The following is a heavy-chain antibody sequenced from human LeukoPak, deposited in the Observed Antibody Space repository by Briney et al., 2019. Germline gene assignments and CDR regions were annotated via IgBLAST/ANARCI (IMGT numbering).Heavy chain of an antibody. CDR3: ATEGYCSSTSC. CDR1: GFTFSSYA. V-gene: IGHV3-33*08. Sequence: PGGSLRLSCAASGFTFSSYAMSWVRQAPGQGLEWVALIWHDGSHKFYSNSVRGQFTISRDNSKNTVSLQMNSLRAEDTAVYYCATEGYCSSTSCWGQGTLVTVSS. J-gene: IGHJ4*02. D-gene: IGHD2-2*01. CDR2: IWHDGSHK.